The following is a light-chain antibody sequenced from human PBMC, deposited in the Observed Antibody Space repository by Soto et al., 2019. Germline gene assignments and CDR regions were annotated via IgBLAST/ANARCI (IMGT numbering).Light chain of an antibody. CDR3: SSYTTRNTEV. CDR2: DVT. Sequence: ALTQPASVSGSPGQSISISCIGTSSDVGAFNYVSWYQHHPGKAPQLIIYDVTSRPSGVSNRFSASKSGNTASLTISGLQAEDEADYYCSSYTTRNTEVFGTGTKLTVL. CDR1: SSDVGAFNY. J-gene: IGLJ1*01. V-gene: IGLV2-14*03.